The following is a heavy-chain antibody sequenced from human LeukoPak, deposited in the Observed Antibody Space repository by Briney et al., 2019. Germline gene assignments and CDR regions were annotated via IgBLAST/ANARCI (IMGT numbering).Heavy chain of an antibody. CDR3: ARHSERWLGAFDI. V-gene: IGHV4-59*08. Sequence: SSETLSLTCTVSGGSISSYYWSWIRQPPGKGLEWIGYIYYRGSTNYNPSLKSRVTISVDTSKNQFSLKLSSVTAADTAVYYCARHSERWLGAFDIWGQGTMVTVSS. D-gene: IGHD6-19*01. CDR1: GGSISSYY. J-gene: IGHJ3*02. CDR2: IYYRGST.